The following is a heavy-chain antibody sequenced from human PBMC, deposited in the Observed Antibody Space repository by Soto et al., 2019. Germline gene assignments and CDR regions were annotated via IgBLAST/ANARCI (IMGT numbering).Heavy chain of an antibody. J-gene: IGHJ5*02. CDR3: ARHPERIAQIGWFDP. CDR2: ISYDGSTI. CDR1: GFTFSSYG. V-gene: IGHV3-30*03. D-gene: IGHD6-13*01. Sequence: PGGSLRLSCAASGFTFSSYGIHWVRQAPGKGLEWVAVISYDGSTIYYADSVKGRFTISRDNAKNSLYLQMNSLRAEDTAVYYCARHPERIAQIGWFDPWGQGTLVTVSS.